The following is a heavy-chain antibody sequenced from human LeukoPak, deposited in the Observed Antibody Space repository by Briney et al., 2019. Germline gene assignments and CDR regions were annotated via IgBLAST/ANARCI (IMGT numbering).Heavy chain of an antibody. CDR3: ERGTYYDILTGAITRYNWFDP. Sequence: ASVKLSCKASGYTFTIYGISWVRQAPGQGLEWMGWISAYNGNTNYAQKLQGRVTMTTDTSTSTAYMELRRLRADDTGVYYCERGTYYDILTGAITRYNWFDPWGQGTLVTVSS. J-gene: IGHJ5*02. CDR2: ISAYNGNT. CDR1: GYTFTIYG. D-gene: IGHD3-9*01. V-gene: IGHV1-18*01.